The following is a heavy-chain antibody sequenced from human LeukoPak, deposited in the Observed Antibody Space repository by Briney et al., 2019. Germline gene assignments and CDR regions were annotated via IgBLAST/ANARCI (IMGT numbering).Heavy chain of an antibody. CDR3: ARSFPDYTRFDF. CDR1: GFTLSDYA. Sequence: GGSLRHSCVASGFTLSDYAMNWVRQAPGKGLEWVSTFKTNYNQVYYAESVRGRFTISTDNSKNTAYLQMNSLRVEDTALYYCARSFPDYTRFDFWGQGALVTVSS. V-gene: IGHV3-23*05. CDR2: FKTNYNQV. D-gene: IGHD4-11*01. J-gene: IGHJ4*02.